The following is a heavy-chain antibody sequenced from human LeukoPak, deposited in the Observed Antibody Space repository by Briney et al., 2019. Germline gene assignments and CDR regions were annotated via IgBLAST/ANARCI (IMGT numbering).Heavy chain of an antibody. Sequence: GGSLRLSCAASGFTFSNAWMSWVRQAPGKGLEWVGRIKSKTDGGTTDYAAPVKGRFTISRDDSKNTLYLQMNSLRAEDTAVYYCAKEAYTVTSPNLDYWGQGTLVTVSS. J-gene: IGHJ4*02. V-gene: IGHV3-15*01. CDR1: GFTFSNAW. CDR2: IKSKTDGGTT. D-gene: IGHD4-11*01. CDR3: AKEAYTVTSPNLDY.